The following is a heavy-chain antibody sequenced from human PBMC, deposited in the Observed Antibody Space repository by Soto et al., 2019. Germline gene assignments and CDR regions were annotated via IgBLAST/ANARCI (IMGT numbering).Heavy chain of an antibody. CDR2: ISSSDGNT. D-gene: IGHD3-10*01. J-gene: IGHJ4*02. V-gene: IGHV3-23*01. CDR1: GFTFSSYA. Sequence: EVQLLESGGGLVQPGGSLRLSCAASGFTFSSYAMTWVRQAPEKGLEWLSSISSSDGNTYYADSVKGRFSISRDNSKNTLYRQMDSHRAEDTAVYYSAQAGYGSGTYRHNDYWGQGTLVTVSS. CDR3: AQAGYGSGTYRHNDY.